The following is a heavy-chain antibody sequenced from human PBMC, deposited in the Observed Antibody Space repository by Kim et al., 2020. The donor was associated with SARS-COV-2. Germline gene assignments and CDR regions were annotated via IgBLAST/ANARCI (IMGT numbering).Heavy chain of an antibody. CDR1: GYLFTSYD. Sequence: ASVKVSCKASGYLFTSYDIHWVRQAPGQGLEWMGWMIPNTGATGYAQKFQGRVTMTRDTSGGAAYMELRSLSSEDTAVYYCARIPFGSGNWFDPWGQGTLVTVSS. D-gene: IGHD2-21*01. V-gene: IGHV1-8*01. CDR2: MIPNTGAT. J-gene: IGHJ5*02. CDR3: ARIPFGSGNWFDP.